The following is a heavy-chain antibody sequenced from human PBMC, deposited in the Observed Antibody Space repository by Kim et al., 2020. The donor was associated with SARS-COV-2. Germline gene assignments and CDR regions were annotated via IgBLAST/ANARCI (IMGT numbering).Heavy chain of an antibody. J-gene: IGHJ6*01. CDR3: AKTLYGSGSFYYYGMDV. CDR1: GFTFSSYD. D-gene: IGHD3-10*01. V-gene: IGHV3-33*06. CDR2: LWYDGSNK. Sequence: GGSLRLSCAASGFTFSSYDMHWVRQVPGKGLEWVAVLWYDGSNKDYGDSVRGRFTISRDNSKNTLYLQMNSLRAEDTAVYYCAKTLYGSGSFYYYGMDV.